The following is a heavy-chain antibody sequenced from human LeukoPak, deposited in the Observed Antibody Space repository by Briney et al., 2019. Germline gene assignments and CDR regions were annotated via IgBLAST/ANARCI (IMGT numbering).Heavy chain of an antibody. CDR2: ISGSGITT. D-gene: IGHD3-9*01. Sequence: SGGSLRLSCAASGFTFSSYAMSWVRQAPGKGLEWVSVISGSGITTYYADSVKGRFTISRDNSKNTLYLQMNSLRAEDTAVYYCARDATVLRYFGGMDVWGQGTTVTASS. CDR3: ARDATVLRYFGGMDV. J-gene: IGHJ6*02. V-gene: IGHV3-23*01. CDR1: GFTFSSYA.